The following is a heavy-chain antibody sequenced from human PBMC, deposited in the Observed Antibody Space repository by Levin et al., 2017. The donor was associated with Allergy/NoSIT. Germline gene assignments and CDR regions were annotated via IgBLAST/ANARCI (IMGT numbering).Heavy chain of an antibody. V-gene: IGHV3-9*01. J-gene: IGHJ6*02. D-gene: IGHD3-16*01. CDR2: INWNSGSK. Sequence: PGGSLRLSCVVSGFTFDNYAMHWVRQAPGKGLEWVSGINWNSGSKGYADSVKGRFTISRDNAKNSLFLQMNSLRPEDTALYYCVRHMGAGYGPSYYYGMDVWGQGTTVTVSS. CDR3: VRHMGAGYGPSYYYGMDV. CDR1: GFTFDNYA.